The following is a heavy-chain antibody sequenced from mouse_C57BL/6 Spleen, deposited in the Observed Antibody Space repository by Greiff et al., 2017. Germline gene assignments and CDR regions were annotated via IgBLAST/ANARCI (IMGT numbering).Heavy chain of an antibody. D-gene: IGHD2-13*01. CDR3: ARGDPVYAMDY. CDR1: GFNIKNTY. Sequence: VQLQQSVAELVRPGASVKLSCTASGFNIKNTYMPWVKQRPEQGLEWIGRIDPANGNTKYAAKFQGKATITADTSSNTAYLQLSSLTSEDTAIYYCARGDPVYAMDYWGQGTSVTVSS. CDR2: IDPANGNT. V-gene: IGHV14-3*01. J-gene: IGHJ4*01.